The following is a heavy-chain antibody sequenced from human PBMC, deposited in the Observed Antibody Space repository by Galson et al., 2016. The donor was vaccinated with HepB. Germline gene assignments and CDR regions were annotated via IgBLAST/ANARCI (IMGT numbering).Heavy chain of an antibody. J-gene: IGHJ4*02. CDR1: GYAFTSYC. D-gene: IGHD3-10*01. Sequence: QSGAEVKKPGESVKMSCKGSGYAFTSYCIGWVRQMPGKGLEWIGVIYPGDSDTRYSPSFPGQVTIPADTSISAAYLQWSSLKSSDTATYYCEICPVGELFLFQYWGQGTLIAVSS. CDR3: EICPVGELFLFQY. V-gene: IGHV5-51*01. CDR2: IYPGDSDT.